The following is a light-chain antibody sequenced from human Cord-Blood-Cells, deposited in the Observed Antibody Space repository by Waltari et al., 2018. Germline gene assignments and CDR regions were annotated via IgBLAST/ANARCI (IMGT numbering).Light chain of an antibody. J-gene: IGKJ1*01. CDR3: QQYNSYSPA. V-gene: IGKV1-5*01. CDR1: QSISSW. Sequence: DIQMTQSPSTLSASVGDRVTITCRASQSISSWLAWYQQKPGKAPKLLTYYASSLESGVPSRCSGSGSGTECTLTISSLQPDDFATYDCQQYNSYSPAFGQGTKVEIK. CDR2: YAS.